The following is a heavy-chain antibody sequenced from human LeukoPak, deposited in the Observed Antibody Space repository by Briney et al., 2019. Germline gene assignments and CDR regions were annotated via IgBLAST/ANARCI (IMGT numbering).Heavy chain of an antibody. V-gene: IGHV3-30*01. CDR3: ARDRAYYYDSSGYWGDY. CDR2: ISYVGSNK. J-gene: IGHJ4*02. CDR1: GFTFSSYA. D-gene: IGHD3-22*01. Sequence: GGSLRLSCAASGFTFSSYAMHWVRQAPGKGLEWVAVISYVGSNKYYADSVKGRFTISRDNSKNTLYLQMNSLRAEDTAVYYCARDRAYYYDSSGYWGDYWGQGTLVTVSS.